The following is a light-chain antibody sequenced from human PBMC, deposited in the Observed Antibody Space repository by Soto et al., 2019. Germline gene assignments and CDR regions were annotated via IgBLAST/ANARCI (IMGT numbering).Light chain of an antibody. CDR1: QSISRR. V-gene: IGKV1-5*01. CDR3: QQYNSYSWT. Sequence: DIQMTHSPSTLSASVGDRVIITCRASQSISRRLAWYQQKPGKDPRLLIYDVSTLESGVPSRFSGSGSGTEFTLTISGLQPDDFATYYCQQYNSYSWTFGQGTKVDIK. CDR2: DVS. J-gene: IGKJ1*01.